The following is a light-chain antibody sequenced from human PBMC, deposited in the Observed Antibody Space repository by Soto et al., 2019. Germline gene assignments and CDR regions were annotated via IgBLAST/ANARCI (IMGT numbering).Light chain of an antibody. V-gene: IGKV3-15*01. J-gene: IGKJ1*01. CDR3: QQYYSYPRT. Sequence: EIVITQSPATLSVSPGERATLSCRASQSVSSNLAWYQQKPGQAPRLLIYGASTRATGIPARFSGSGSGTEFTLTISCLQSEDFATYYCQQYYSYPRTFGQGTKVDIK. CDR2: GAS. CDR1: QSVSSN.